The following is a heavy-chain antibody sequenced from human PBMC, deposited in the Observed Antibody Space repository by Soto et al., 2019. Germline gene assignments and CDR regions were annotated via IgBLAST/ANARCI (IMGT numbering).Heavy chain of an antibody. D-gene: IGHD1-1*01. CDR2: ISYDGSNK. CDR3: ARSGDNYNRLDY. CDR1: GFTFSSYA. Sequence: GGSLRLSCAASGFTFSSYAMHWVRQAPGKGLEWVAVISYDGSNKYYADSVKGRFTISRDNSKNTLYLQMNSLRAEDTAVYYCARSGDNYNRLDYWGQGTPVTAPQ. V-gene: IGHV3-30-3*01. J-gene: IGHJ4*02.